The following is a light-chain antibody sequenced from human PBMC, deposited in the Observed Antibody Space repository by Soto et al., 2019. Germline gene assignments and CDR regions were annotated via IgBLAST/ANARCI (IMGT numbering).Light chain of an antibody. CDR1: SSDVGGYNY. V-gene: IGLV2-14*01. Sequence: QSALTQPASVSGSPGQSITISCTGTSSDVGGYNYVSWYQQQSGKAPKLMIHEVSNRPSGVSNRFSGSKSGNTASLTISGLQAEDEPDNYCSSYASSRAYVFGIGTKVTVL. CDR3: SSYASSRAYV. CDR2: EVS. J-gene: IGLJ1*01.